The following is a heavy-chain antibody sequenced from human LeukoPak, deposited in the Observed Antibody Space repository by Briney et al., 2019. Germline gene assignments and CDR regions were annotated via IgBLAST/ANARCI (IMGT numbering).Heavy chain of an antibody. CDR3: AEEECMVVSANDAFDI. D-gene: IGHD2-15*01. J-gene: IGHJ3*02. CDR2: ISGNGGSK. V-gene: IGHV3-23*01. Sequence: GGSLRLSCAASGFTFSSYAMSWVRQAPGKGLEWVSAISGNGGSKYYADSVKGRFTISRDNSKNTRYLQMNSLRTEDTAVYYWAEEECMVVSANDAFDIWGQGTMVTVSS. CDR1: GFTFSSYA.